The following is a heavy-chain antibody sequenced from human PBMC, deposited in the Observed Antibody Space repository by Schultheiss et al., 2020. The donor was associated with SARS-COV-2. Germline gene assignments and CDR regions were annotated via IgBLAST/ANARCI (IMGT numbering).Heavy chain of an antibody. CDR3: ARGAVQLERSWFDP. J-gene: IGHJ5*02. Sequence: ASVKVSCKASGYTFTGYYMHWVRQAPGQGLEWMGWINPNSGGTNYAQKFQGRVTMTTDTSTSTAYMELRSLRSDDTAVYYCARGAVQLERSWFDPWGQGTLVTVSS. V-gene: IGHV1-2*02. CDR2: INPNSGGT. D-gene: IGHD1-1*01. CDR1: GYTFTGYY.